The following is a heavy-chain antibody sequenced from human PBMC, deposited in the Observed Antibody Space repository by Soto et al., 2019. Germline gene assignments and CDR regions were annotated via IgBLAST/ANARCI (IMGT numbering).Heavy chain of an antibody. CDR1: GGTFSSYA. J-gene: IGHJ6*02. CDR2: IIPIFGTA. Sequence: ASVKVSCKASGGTFSSYAISWVRQAPGQGLEWMGGIIPIFGTANYAQKFQGRVTITADESTSTAYMELSSLRSEDTAVYYCARKYCISTSCLKGGYYYGMDVWG. V-gene: IGHV1-69*13. CDR3: ARKYCISTSCLKGGYYYGMDV. D-gene: IGHD2-2*01.